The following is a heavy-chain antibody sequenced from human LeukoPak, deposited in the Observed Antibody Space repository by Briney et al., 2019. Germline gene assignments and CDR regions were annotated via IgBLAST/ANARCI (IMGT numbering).Heavy chain of an antibody. CDR2: ISSSSSYI. V-gene: IGHV3-21*01. Sequence: GGSLRLSCAASGFTFNSYSMNWVRQAPGKGLEWVSSISSSSSYIYYAVSVKGRFTISRDNAKNSLYLQMNSLRAEDTAVYYCARYYDFWSGYLNYGMDVWGQGTTVTVSS. D-gene: IGHD3-3*01. CDR3: ARYYDFWSGYLNYGMDV. J-gene: IGHJ6*02. CDR1: GFTFNSYS.